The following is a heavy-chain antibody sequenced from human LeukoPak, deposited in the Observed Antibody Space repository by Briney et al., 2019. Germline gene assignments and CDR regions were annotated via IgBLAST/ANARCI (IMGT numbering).Heavy chain of an antibody. V-gene: IGHV4-34*01. CDR1: GGSFSHYY. Sequence: SETLSLTCAVYGGSFSHYYWSWIRQSPGMGLEWIGEINDSGTINYNPSLMSRVTISVDQYKNQFSLKLTSATAADTAVYYCARRWNYGRNYYIDVWGKGATVSVSS. CDR3: ARRWNYGRNYYIDV. J-gene: IGHJ6*03. D-gene: IGHD1-7*01. CDR2: INDSGTI.